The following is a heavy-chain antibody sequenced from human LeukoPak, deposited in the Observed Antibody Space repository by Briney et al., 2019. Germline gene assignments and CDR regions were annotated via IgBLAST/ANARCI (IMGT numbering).Heavy chain of an antibody. CDR1: GFTFSDFA. D-gene: IGHD3-22*01. Sequence: PGGSLRLSCAASGFTFSDFAMSWVRLPPGKGLKWVSGLSGSGGSTFYTDSVKGRFTISRDSSNNTLYLQMDGLSAEDTAIYYCAKHEVSYYDSSGYYPFDYWGPGTVVTVSS. CDR3: AKHEVSYYDSSGYYPFDY. V-gene: IGHV3-23*01. J-gene: IGHJ4*02. CDR2: LSGSGGST.